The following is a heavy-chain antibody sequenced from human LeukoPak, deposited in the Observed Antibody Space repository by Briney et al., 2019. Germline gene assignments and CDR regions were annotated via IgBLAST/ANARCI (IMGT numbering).Heavy chain of an antibody. CDR1: GFTFDDYA. D-gene: IGHD3-22*01. V-gene: IGHV3-9*01. CDR2: ISWNSGSI. Sequence: GGSLRLSCAASGFTFDDYAMHWVRQAPGKGLGWVSGISWNSGSIGYADSVKGRFTISRDNAKNSLYLQMNSLRAEDTALYYCAKESYYYDSSGYYSRTFDYWGQGTLVTVSS. CDR3: AKESYYYDSSGYYSRTFDY. J-gene: IGHJ4*02.